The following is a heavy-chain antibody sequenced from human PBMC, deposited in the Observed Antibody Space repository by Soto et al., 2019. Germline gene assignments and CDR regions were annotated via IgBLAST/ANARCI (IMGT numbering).Heavy chain of an antibody. CDR1: GFSFSDYY. D-gene: IGHD3-22*01. V-gene: IGHV3-11*06. CDR3: ARARLVVEGRFDY. J-gene: IGHJ4*02. Sequence: QVQLVESGGGLVKPGGSLRLSCAASGFSFSDYYMNWIRQAPGKGLEWVSYISSSGTYTNYADSVRGRFTISRDSANNSLYLQMNGLRVEDTAVYYCARARLVVEGRFDYWGQGTLVTVSS. CDR2: ISSSGTYT.